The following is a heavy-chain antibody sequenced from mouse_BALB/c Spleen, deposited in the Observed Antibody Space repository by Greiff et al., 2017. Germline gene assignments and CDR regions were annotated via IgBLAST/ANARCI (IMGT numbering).Heavy chain of an antibody. V-gene: IGHV2-4-1*01. Sequence: QVHVKQSGPGLVQPSQSLSITCTVSGFSLTSYGVHWVRQSPGKGLEWLGVIWSGGSTDYNAAFISRLSISKDNSKSPVFFKMNSLQADDTAIYYCARNMRSNCAMDYWGQGTSVTVSS. J-gene: IGHJ4*01. CDR2: IWSGGST. D-gene: IGHD2-3*01. CDR1: GFSLTSYG. CDR3: ARNMRSNCAMDY.